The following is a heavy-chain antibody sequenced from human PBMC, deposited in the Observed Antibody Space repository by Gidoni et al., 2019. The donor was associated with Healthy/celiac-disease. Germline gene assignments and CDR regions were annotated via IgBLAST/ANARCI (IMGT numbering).Heavy chain of an antibody. CDR3: AGATLGVAFDI. V-gene: IGHV4-59*01. D-gene: IGHD3-16*01. J-gene: IGHJ3*02. CDR2: IYYSGST. CDR1: GGSISSYY. Sequence: QVQLQESGPGLVKPSETLSLTCTVSGGSISSYYWSWIRQPPGKGLEWIGYIYYSGSTNYNPSLKSRVTISVDTSKNQFSLKLSSVTAADTAVYYCAGATLGVAFDIWGQGTMVTVSS.